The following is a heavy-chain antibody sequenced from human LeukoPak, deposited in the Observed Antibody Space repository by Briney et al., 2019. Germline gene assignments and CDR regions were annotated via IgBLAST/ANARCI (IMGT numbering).Heavy chain of an antibody. Sequence: SETLSLTCTVSGGSISNYYSTWIRQSPGKGLEWIGYIYKNGGTNYNPSLKSRVTISLDTSKNQFSLKMNSMTAADTAVYYCARERAAGNPSHFDYWGQGSLVTVSS. V-gene: IGHV4-59*01. CDR3: ARERAAGNPSHFDY. D-gene: IGHD6-13*01. J-gene: IGHJ4*02. CDR2: IYKNGGT. CDR1: GGSISNYY.